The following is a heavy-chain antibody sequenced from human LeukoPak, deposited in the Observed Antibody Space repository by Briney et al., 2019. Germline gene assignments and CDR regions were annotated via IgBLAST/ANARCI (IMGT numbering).Heavy chain of an antibody. CDR2: IFHTGST. D-gene: IGHD5-24*01. V-gene: IGHV4-4*02. J-gene: IGHJ4*02. Sequence: SATLSLTCSVSGDSISSRKWWTWVRQTPEKGLEWIGEIFHTGSTNYNPSVESRVTISIDKSKNQFSLMLKSVTAADAAVYYCARRWLQFRGLAPFDYWGQGTLVTVSS. CDR1: GDSISSRKW. CDR3: ARRWLQFRGLAPFDY.